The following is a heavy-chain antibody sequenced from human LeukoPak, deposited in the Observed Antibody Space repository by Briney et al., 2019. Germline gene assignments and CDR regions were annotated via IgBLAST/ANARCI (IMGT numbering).Heavy chain of an antibody. V-gene: IGHV3-74*01. CDR1: GFTFSSYW. D-gene: IGHD3-10*01. CDR3: ARDQWYGSGRYSPWLDV. CDR2: INSDGSST. J-gene: IGHJ6*02. Sequence: PGGSLRLSCAASGFTFSSYWMHWVRQAPGKGLVWVSRINSDGSSTSYADSVKGRFTISRDNAKNTLYLQMNSLRAEDTAVYYCARDQWYGSGRYSPWLDVWGQGTTVTVSS.